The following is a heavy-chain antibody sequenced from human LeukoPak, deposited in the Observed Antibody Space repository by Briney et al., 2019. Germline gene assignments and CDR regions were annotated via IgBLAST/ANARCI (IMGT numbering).Heavy chain of an antibody. CDR1: GGSISSYY. J-gene: IGHJ4*02. CDR2: IYTSGST. Sequence: SETLSLTCTVSGGSISSYYWSWIRQPAGKGLEWIGRIYTSGSTDYNPSLKSRVTMSVDTSKNQFSLKLSSVTAADTAVYYCARQSVVATPFDYWGQGTLVTVSS. V-gene: IGHV4-4*07. D-gene: IGHD2-15*01. CDR3: ARQSVVATPFDY.